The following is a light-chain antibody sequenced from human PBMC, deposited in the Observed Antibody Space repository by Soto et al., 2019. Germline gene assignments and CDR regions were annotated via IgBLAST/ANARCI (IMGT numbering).Light chain of an antibody. Sequence: DIQLTQSPSFLSASIGDRVTITCRASQGISSYLAWYQQKPATAPKLLISAASTLQSGVPSRFSGSGSGTEFTLTISSLQPEDFATYYCQQLNSYPLTFGGGTKVEIK. V-gene: IGKV1-9*01. CDR1: QGISSY. CDR3: QQLNSYPLT. CDR2: AAS. J-gene: IGKJ4*01.